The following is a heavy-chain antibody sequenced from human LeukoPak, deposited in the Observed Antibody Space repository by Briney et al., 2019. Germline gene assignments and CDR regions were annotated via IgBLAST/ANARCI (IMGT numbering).Heavy chain of an antibody. D-gene: IGHD3-10*01. V-gene: IGHV5-51*01. J-gene: IGHJ4*02. CDR2: IYPGDCDT. CDR3: ARTHYGSGKYYDY. CDR1: GYSLTSYL. Sequence: GEALKISCNGSGYSLTSYLIGWVRQMPGRGREWMGIIYPGDCDTRYSPSLQGQVTISADNSISTAYLQWSSLKASDTAMYYCARTHYGSGKYYDYWGQGTLVTVSS.